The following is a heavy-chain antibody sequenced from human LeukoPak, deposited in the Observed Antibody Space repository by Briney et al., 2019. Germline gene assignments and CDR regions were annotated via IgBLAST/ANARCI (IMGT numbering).Heavy chain of an antibody. CDR1: GYTFTSYG. V-gene: IGHV1-18*01. J-gene: IGHJ4*02. D-gene: IGHD6-6*01. CDR3: ARVAEYSSSISTNDF. CDR2: ISAYNGNT. Sequence: ASVKVSCKASGYTFTSYGISWVRQAPGQGLEWMGWISAYNGNTNYAQKLQGRVTMTTDTSTSTAYMELRSLRSDDTAVYYCARVAEYSSSISTNDFWGQGTLVTVSS.